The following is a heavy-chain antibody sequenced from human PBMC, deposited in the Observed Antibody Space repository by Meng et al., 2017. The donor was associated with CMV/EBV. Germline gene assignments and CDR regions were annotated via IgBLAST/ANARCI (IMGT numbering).Heavy chain of an antibody. D-gene: IGHD6-19*01. Sequence: SLKISCAASGFTFDDYAMHWVRQAPGKGLEWVSGISWNSGSIGYADSVKGRFTISRDNAKNSLYLQMNSLRAEDTAVYYCARDRAGAAGSTGYYGMDVWGQGTTVTVSS. V-gene: IGHV3-9*01. J-gene: IGHJ6*02. CDR3: ARDRAGAAGSTGYYGMDV. CDR1: GFTFDDYA. CDR2: ISWNSGSI.